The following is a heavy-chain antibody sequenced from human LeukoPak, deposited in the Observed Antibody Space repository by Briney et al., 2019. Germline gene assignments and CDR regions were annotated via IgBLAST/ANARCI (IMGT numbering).Heavy chain of an antibody. Sequence: GGSLRLSCAASGLTFNSHWMHWVRQGPGRGLVWVSRINSDGRSTSYADSVKGRFTISRDNTKSTMYLQMNSLRAEDTAVYYCARGSSSNWYGLDTWGQGVLVTVSS. J-gene: IGHJ5*02. CDR1: GLTFNSHW. V-gene: IGHV3-74*01. CDR3: ARGSSSNWYGLDT. CDR2: INSDGRST. D-gene: IGHD6-13*01.